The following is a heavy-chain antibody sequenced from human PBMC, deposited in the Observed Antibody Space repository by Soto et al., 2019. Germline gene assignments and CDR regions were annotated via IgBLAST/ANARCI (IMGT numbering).Heavy chain of an antibody. CDR2: INHSGST. J-gene: IGHJ4*02. CDR3: ARVAPRFCSGGSCYSGRDY. V-gene: IGHV4-34*01. CDR1: GGSIRNYY. Sequence: SETLSLTCTVSGGSIRNYYLSWIRQPPGKGLEWIGEINHSGSTNYNPSLKSRVTISVETSKKQFSLKLSSVTAADTAVYYCARVAPRFCSGGSCYSGRDYWRQGTLVTVSS. D-gene: IGHD2-15*01.